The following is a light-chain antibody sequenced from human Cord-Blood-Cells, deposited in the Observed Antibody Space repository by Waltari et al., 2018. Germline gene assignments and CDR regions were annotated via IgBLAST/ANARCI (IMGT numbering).Light chain of an antibody. J-gene: IGLJ1*01. CDR3: AAWDDSLSGYV. V-gene: IGLV1-47*02. CDR2: SNN. CDR1: RSNLGRHI. Sequence: QSVLTQPSSAFGTPAQRVTISCPPRRSNLGRHIPHCYQQPPVKAPKLLIYSNNQRPSGVPDRCSGSKSGTSASLAISGLRSEDEADYYCAAWDDSLSGYVFGTGTKVTVL.